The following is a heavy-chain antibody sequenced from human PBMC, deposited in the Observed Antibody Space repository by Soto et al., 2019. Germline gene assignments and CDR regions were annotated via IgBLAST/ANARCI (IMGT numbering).Heavy chain of an antibody. Sequence: GGSLRLSCAASGFTFSRYWMNWVRRAPGKGPEWVANIKQDGTEKYYVESVKGRYTISRDNAQNSLSLQMDSLSPEDTAVYYCARGMTVAADWFDSWGQGTRVTVSS. V-gene: IGHV3-7*02. CDR2: IKQDGTEK. J-gene: IGHJ5*01. CDR3: ARGMTVAADWFDS. CDR1: GFTFSRYW. D-gene: IGHD6-19*01.